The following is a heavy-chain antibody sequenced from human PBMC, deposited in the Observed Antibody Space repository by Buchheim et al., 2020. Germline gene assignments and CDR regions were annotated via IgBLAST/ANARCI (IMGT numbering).Heavy chain of an antibody. CDR1: GFTFSSYA. Sequence: QVQLVESGGGVVQPGRSLRLSCAASGFTFSSYAMHWVRQAPGKGLEWVAVISYDGSNKYYADSVKGRFTISRDNSKNTLYLQMNSLRAEDTAVYYCARVMYYYDSSGYYYNYWGQGTL. CDR2: ISYDGSNK. J-gene: IGHJ4*02. D-gene: IGHD3-22*01. V-gene: IGHV3-30*04. CDR3: ARVMYYYDSSGYYYNY.